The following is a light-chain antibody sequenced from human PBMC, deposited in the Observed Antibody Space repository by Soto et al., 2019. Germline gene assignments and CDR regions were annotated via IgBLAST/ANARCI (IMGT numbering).Light chain of an antibody. J-gene: IGLJ1*01. CDR2: EGS. V-gene: IGLV2-23*01. CDR3: CSDAGSSTYV. Sequence: QSALTQPASVSGSPGQSITISCTGTSSDVGSYNLVSWYQQHPGKAPKLMIYEGSKRPSGVSNRFSGSKSGNTASLTISGRQAEDEADYYCCSDAGSSTYVFGTGTKLTVL. CDR1: SSDVGSYNL.